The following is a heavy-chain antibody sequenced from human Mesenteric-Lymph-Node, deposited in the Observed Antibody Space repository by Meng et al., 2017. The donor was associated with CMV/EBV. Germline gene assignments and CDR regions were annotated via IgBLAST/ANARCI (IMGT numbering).Heavy chain of an antibody. V-gene: IGHV1-2*02. Sequence: GYTFTGYYMHWVRQAPGQGLEWMGWINPNSGGTNYAQKFQGRVTMTRDTSISTAYMELSRLRSDDTAVYYCARVRREVVVIAIHFDYWGQGTLVTVSS. J-gene: IGHJ4*02. CDR3: ARVRREVVVIAIHFDY. D-gene: IGHD2-21*01. CDR1: GYTFTGYY. CDR2: INPNSGGT.